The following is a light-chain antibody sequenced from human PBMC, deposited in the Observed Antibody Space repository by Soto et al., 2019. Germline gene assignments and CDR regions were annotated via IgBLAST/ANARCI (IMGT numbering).Light chain of an antibody. J-gene: IGLJ2*01. V-gene: IGLV7-46*02. CDR1: TGVVTSGHY. Sequence: QSVVTQEPSLTVSPGGTVTLTCASSTGVVTSGHYPYWFQQKPGQAPTTLIYDTTNKYPWTPARFSGSLLGGKAALTLVGAQPEDEADFYCLLFYNGARVFGGGTKVTVL. CDR2: DTT. CDR3: LLFYNGARV.